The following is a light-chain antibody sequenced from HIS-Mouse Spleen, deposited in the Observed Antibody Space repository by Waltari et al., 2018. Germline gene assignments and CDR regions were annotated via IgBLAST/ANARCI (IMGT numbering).Light chain of an antibody. CDR1: QSVSSN. J-gene: IGKJ3*01. CDR2: GAS. V-gene: IGKV3-15*01. CDR3: QQYNNWPIFT. Sequence: EIVMTQSPATLSVSQGERATLSCRASQSVSSNLAWYQQKPGQAPRLLIYGASTRATGIPARFSGSGSGTEFTLTISSMQSEDFAVYYCQQYNNWPIFTFGPGTKVDIK.